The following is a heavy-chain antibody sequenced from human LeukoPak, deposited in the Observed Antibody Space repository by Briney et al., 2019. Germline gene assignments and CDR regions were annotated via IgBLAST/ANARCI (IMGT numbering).Heavy chain of an antibody. J-gene: IGHJ4*02. CDR3: AINTKWELLRGERHFGN. V-gene: IGHV1-69*06. CDR2: IIPIFGTA. D-gene: IGHD1-26*01. Sequence: GASVKVSCKASGGTFSSYAISWVRQAPGQGLEWMGGIIPIFGTANYAQKFQGRVTITADKSTSTAYMELSSLRSEDTPAYYCAINTKWELLRGERHFGNWGQGTLVTVSS. CDR1: GGTFSSYA.